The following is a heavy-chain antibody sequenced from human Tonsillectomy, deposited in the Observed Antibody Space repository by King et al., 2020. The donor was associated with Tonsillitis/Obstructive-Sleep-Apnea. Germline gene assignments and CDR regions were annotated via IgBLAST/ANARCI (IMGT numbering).Heavy chain of an antibody. V-gene: IGHV6-1*01. D-gene: IGHD6-19*01. Sequence: VQLQQSGPGLVKPSQTLSLTCAISGDIVSSNSAAWNWIRQSPSRGLEWLGRTYYRSKWYNDYAVSVKSPITINPDTSKNQFSLQLNSVTPEDTAVYYCAREGGIAVADDSGISFDYWGQGTLVTVSS. CDR2: TYYRSKWYN. CDR3: AREGGIAVADDSGISFDY. CDR1: GDIVSSNSAA. J-gene: IGHJ4*02.